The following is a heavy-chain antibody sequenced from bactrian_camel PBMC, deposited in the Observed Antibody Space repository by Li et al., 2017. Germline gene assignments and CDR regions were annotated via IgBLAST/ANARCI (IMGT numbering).Heavy chain of an antibody. CDR3: AAELTQFCGRGRTWWGRY. J-gene: IGHJ4*01. V-gene: IGHV3S53*01. CDR2: VDNDGST. D-gene: IGHD6*01. Sequence: QVQLVESGGGSVQAGGSLRLSCAASGFSISSYCMGWFRKSPEKRREVVATVDNDGSTHYADSVAGRFTISRDIGGNTVYLQMNNLRPEDTAMYYCAAELTQFCGRGRTWWGRYWGQGTQVTVS. CDR1: GFSISSYC.